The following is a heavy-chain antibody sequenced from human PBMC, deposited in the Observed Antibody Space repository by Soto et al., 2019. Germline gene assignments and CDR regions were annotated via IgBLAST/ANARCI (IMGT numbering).Heavy chain of an antibody. Sequence: EVQLVESGGGLVQPGRSLRLSCAASGFTFDEHAMHWVRQAPGKGLEWVSYISWNGDTIGYVDSVKGRFTISRDNAKNPLFRQMDRVRAEYTGVDYCAKGHRGWGDGIAYWGQGTLATVSS. CDR2: ISWNGDTI. CDR1: GFTFDEHA. D-gene: IGHD6-19*01. CDR3: AKGHRGWGDGIAY. J-gene: IGHJ4*02. V-gene: IGHV3-9*01.